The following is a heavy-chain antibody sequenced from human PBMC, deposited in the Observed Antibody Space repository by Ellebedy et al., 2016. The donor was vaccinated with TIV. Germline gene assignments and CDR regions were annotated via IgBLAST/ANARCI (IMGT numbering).Heavy chain of an antibody. D-gene: IGHD3-3*01. CDR3: AKDSYHNFWNALFDS. Sequence: GESLKISCSASRFTFSGYAMSWVRQAPGKGLEWVSAISDSGGYTYYADSVKGRFTLSRDNSKNTLYLQMNSLRADDKAVYYCAKDSYHNFWNALFDSWGQGTLVTVSS. J-gene: IGHJ4*02. V-gene: IGHV3-23*01. CDR1: RFTFSGYA. CDR2: ISDSGGYT.